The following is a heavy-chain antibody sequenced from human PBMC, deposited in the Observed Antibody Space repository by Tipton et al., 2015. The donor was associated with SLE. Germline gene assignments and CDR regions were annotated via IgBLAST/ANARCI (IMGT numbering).Heavy chain of an antibody. Sequence: SLRLSCAASGFTVSSNYMSWVRQAPGKGLEWVSAISGSGGSTYYADSVKGRFTISRDNSKNTLYLQMNSLRAEDTAVYYCAKDPIVGAISGWFDPWGQGTLVTVSS. J-gene: IGHJ5*02. CDR1: GFTVSSNY. CDR2: ISGSGGST. V-gene: IGHV3-23*01. CDR3: AKDPIVGAISGWFDP. D-gene: IGHD1-26*01.